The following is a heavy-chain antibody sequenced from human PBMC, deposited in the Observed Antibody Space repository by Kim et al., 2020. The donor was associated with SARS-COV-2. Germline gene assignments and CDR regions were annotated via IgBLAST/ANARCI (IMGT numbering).Heavy chain of an antibody. Sequence: ADPVKGRFTISRDNAKNSLYLQMNSLRAEDTAVYYCARDRADYDHSGFDVWGQGTTVTVSS. J-gene: IGHJ3*01. V-gene: IGHV3-21*01. D-gene: IGHD4-17*01. CDR3: ARDRADYDHSGFDV.